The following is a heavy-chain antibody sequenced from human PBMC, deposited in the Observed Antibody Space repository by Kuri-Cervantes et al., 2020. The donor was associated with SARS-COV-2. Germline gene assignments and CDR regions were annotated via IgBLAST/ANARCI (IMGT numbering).Heavy chain of an antibody. J-gene: IGHJ4*02. CDR1: GFTFSSYA. Sequence: GESLKIPCAASGFTFSSYAMHWVRQAPGKGLEYVSAISSNGGSTYYADSVKGRFTISRDNSKNTLYLQMSSLRAEDTAVYYCVKAPEGADDYWGQGTLVTVSS. CDR3: VKAPEGADDY. V-gene: IGHV3-64D*06. CDR2: ISSNGGST.